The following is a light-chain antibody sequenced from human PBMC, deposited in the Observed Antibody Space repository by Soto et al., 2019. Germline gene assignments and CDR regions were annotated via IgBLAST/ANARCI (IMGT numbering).Light chain of an antibody. CDR2: GAS. CDR3: QQANSFPLT. Sequence: EIVMTQSPATLSVSPGERATLXXRASQSVSSNLAWYQQKPGQPPRLXIYGASTRATGIPARFSGSGSGTDFTLTISSLQPEDFATYYCQQANSFPLTFGGGTKVDIK. J-gene: IGKJ4*01. V-gene: IGKV3-15*01. CDR1: QSVSSN.